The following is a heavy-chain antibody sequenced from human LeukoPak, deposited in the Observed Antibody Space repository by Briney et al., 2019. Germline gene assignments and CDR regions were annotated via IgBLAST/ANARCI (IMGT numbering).Heavy chain of an antibody. CDR2: IWNDGSNK. J-gene: IGHJ4*02. D-gene: IGHD3-10*01. Sequence: GGSLRLSCAASGFTFSSYGMHWVRQAPGKGLEWVAVIWNDGSNKYYADSVKGRFTISRDNSKNTLYLQMNSLRAEDTAVYYCARDYITMVRGANPGYWGQGTLVTVSS. V-gene: IGHV3-33*01. CDR3: ARDYITMVRGANPGY. CDR1: GFTFSSYG.